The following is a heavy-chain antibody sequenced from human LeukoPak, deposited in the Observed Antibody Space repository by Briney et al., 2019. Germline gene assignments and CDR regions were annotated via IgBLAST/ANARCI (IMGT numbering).Heavy chain of an antibody. CDR1: GGSISSYY. CDR2: VYTSGST. CDR3: ARGGDYGDLRYFDY. Sequence: SETLSLTCTVSGGSISSYYWSWIRQPAGKGLEWIGRVYTSGSTNYNPSLKSRVTMSVDTSKNQFSLKLSSVTAADTAVYYCARGGDYGDLRYFDYWGQGTLVTVSS. D-gene: IGHD4-17*01. J-gene: IGHJ4*02. V-gene: IGHV4-4*07.